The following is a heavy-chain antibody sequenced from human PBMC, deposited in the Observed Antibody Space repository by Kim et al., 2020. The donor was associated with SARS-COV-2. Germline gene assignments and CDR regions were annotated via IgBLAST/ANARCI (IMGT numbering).Heavy chain of an antibody. CDR1: GGSISSSSYY. V-gene: IGHV4-39*07. Sequence: SETLSLTCTVSGGSISSSSYYWGWIRQPPGKGLEWIGSIYYSGSTYYNPSLKSRVTISVDTSKNQFSLKLSSVTAADTAVYYCARVGYCSGGSCYHDYWGQGTLVTVSS. J-gene: IGHJ4*02. CDR2: IYYSGST. D-gene: IGHD2-15*01. CDR3: ARVGYCSGGSCYHDY.